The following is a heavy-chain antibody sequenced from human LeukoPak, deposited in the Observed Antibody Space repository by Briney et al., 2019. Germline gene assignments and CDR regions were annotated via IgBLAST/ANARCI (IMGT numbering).Heavy chain of an antibody. CDR2: ISGSGDNT. Sequence: GGSLRLSCAASGFTVNSYAMSWVRQGPGKGLEWVSAISGSGDNTYYADSVRDRFTISRDSSKNTLYLQMDSLRAEDTAVYYCAILYQPLLYYGYWGQGTLVTVSS. CDR3: AILYQPLLYYGY. J-gene: IGHJ4*02. CDR1: GFTVNSYA. D-gene: IGHD2-2*02. V-gene: IGHV3-23*01.